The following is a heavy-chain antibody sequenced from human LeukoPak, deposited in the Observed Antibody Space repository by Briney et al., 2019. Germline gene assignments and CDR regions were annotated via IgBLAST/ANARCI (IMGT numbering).Heavy chain of an antibody. Sequence: GGSLRLSCAASGFTFSSYAMSWVRQAPGKGLEWVSAISGSGGSTYYADSVRGRFTISRDNSKNTLYLQMNSLRAEDTAVYYCAKVPVPYYYDSSGYYYPAWGQGTLVTVSS. CDR2: ISGSGGST. V-gene: IGHV3-23*01. J-gene: IGHJ4*02. CDR3: AKVPVPYYYDSSGYYYPA. CDR1: GFTFSSYA. D-gene: IGHD3-22*01.